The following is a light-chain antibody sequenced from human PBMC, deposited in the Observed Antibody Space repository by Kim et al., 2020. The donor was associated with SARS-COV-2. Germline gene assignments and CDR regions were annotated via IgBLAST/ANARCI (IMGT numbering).Light chain of an antibody. CDR2: AAS. Sequence: AIQMTQSPSSLSASVGDRVTITCRASQGIGNDLGWFQQKPGKAPKLLIYAASNLQSGVPSRFSGSGSGTDFTLTISSLQSEDFAFYYCQQYNNWPYTFGQGTKLEI. J-gene: IGKJ2*01. CDR1: QGIGND. V-gene: IGKV1-6*01. CDR3: QQYNNWPYT.